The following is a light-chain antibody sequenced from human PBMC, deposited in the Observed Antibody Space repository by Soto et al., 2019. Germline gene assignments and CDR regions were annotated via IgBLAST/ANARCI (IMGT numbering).Light chain of an antibody. CDR3: QKYNSAPWT. Sequence: DIQMTQSPSSLSASVGDRVTITCRASRGISNYLAWYQQKPGKVPKLLIYAASTLQSGVPSRFSGSGSGTDFTLTISSLQPEDVATYYCQKYNSAPWTFGQGTKVDIK. CDR2: AAS. J-gene: IGKJ1*01. V-gene: IGKV1-27*01. CDR1: RGISNY.